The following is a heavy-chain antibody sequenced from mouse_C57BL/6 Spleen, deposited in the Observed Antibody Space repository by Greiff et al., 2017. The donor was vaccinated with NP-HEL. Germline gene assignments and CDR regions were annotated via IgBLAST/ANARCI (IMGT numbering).Heavy chain of an antibody. V-gene: IGHV3-6*01. Sequence: EVKVEESGPGLVKPSQSLSLTCSVTGYSITSGYYWNWIRQFPGNKLEWMGYISYDGSNNYNPSLKNRISITRDTSKNQFFLKLNSVTTEDTATYYCARGGNYVFAYWGQGTLVTVSA. CDR3: ARGGNYVFAY. J-gene: IGHJ3*01. CDR2: ISYDGSN. D-gene: IGHD2-1*01. CDR1: GYSITSGYY.